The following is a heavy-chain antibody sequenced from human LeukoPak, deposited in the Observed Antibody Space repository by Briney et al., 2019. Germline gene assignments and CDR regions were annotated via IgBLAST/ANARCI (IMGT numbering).Heavy chain of an antibody. CDR3: AREKDGYTDGDC. V-gene: IGHV3-66*01. Sequence: GGSLRLSCAASGFTVSSNYMSWVRQAPGKGLEWVSVIYSGGSTYYADSVKGRFTISRDNSKNTLYLQMNSLRAEDTAVYYCAREKDGYTDGDCWGQGTLVTVSS. CDR1: GFTVSSNY. D-gene: IGHD5-24*01. J-gene: IGHJ4*02. CDR2: IYSGGST.